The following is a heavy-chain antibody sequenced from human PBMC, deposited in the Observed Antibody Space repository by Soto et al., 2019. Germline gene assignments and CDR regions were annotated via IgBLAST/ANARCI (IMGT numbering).Heavy chain of an antibody. V-gene: IGHV1-46*03. J-gene: IGHJ4*02. D-gene: IGHD6-19*01. CDR3: ASTTTGIAVAGPLDY. CDR2: IKPSGGST. CDR1: GYTFTSYY. Sequence: ASVKVSCKASGYTFTSYYMHWVRQAPRQGLEWMGIIKPSGGSTSYAQKFQGRVTMTRDTSTSTVYMELSSLRSEDTAVYYCASTTTGIAVAGPLDYWGQGTLVTVSS.